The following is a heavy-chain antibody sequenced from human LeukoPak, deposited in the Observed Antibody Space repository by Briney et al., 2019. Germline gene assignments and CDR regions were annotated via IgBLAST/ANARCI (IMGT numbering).Heavy chain of an antibody. Sequence: LAGGSLRLSCAASGFTFSSYGMHWVRQAPGKGLEWVAFIRYDRSNKYYADSVKGRFTISRDNSKNTLYLQMNSLRAEDTAVYYCAKRAIAVAGVDYWGQGTLVTVSS. V-gene: IGHV3-30*02. CDR2: IRYDRSNK. D-gene: IGHD6-19*01. J-gene: IGHJ4*02. CDR3: AKRAIAVAGVDY. CDR1: GFTFSSYG.